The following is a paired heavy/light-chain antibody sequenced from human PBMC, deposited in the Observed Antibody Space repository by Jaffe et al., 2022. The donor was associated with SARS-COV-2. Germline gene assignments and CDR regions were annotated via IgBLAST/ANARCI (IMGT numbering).Light chain of an antibody. CDR2: DAS. CDR3: QQYDSSVT. CDR1: QSVTSRY. J-gene: IGKJ4*01. Sequence: EILLTQSPGTLSLSPGERATLSCRASQSVTSRYLAWYQQKPGQAPRLLIYDASSRASGIPDRFTGSGSGTDFTLTINRLEPEDFAVFYCQQYDSSVTFGGGTKVEIK. V-gene: IGKV3-20*01.
Heavy chain of an antibody. CDR2: ISSSSSYK. J-gene: IGHJ6*03. CDR3: ARGSSYCGGDCSPFYYYMGV. Sequence: EVQLVESGGGLVEAGGSLRLSCAASGFTFSSWSINWVRQAPGKGLEWVSSISSSSSYKLYAGSVKGRFTISRDNAKNSLYLQMNSLRDEDTAVYFCARGSSYCGGDCSPFYYYMGVWGKGTTVTVSS. V-gene: IGHV3-21*01. D-gene: IGHD2-21*02. CDR1: GFTFSSWS.